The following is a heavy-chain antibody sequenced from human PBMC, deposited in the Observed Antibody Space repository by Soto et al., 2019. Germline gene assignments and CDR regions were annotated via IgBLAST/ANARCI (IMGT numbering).Heavy chain of an antibody. V-gene: IGHV4-39*01. D-gene: IGHD6-13*01. CDR3: ARRGSSSWYGY. J-gene: IGHJ4*02. CDR1: GGSISSSSYY. CDR2: IDYSGAA. Sequence: QLQLQESGPGLVKPSETLSLTCTVSGGSISSSSYYWGWSRQPPGKGLQWIGRIDYSGAAYYNPSLKSRVTISVDTSKNPSSLKLSSVTAADTAVYYCARRGSSSWYGYWGQGTLVTFSS.